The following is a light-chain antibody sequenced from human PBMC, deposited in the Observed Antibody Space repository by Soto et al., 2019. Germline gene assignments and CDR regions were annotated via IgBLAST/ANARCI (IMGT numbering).Light chain of an antibody. Sequence: QSVLTQPPSASGSPGQSVTLSCTGTSSDVGGYNYVSWYQQHPGKAPKLMIYEVSKRPSGVPDRFSGSKSGNTASLTVSGLQAEDEADYYCSSYAGSNPVVFGGGTKLTVL. J-gene: IGLJ2*01. CDR1: SSDVGGYNY. V-gene: IGLV2-8*01. CDR2: EVS. CDR3: SSYAGSNPVV.